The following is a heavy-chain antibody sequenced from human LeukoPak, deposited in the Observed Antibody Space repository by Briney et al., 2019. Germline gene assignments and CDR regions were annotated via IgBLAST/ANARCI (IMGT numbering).Heavy chain of an antibody. J-gene: IGHJ4*02. CDR1: GFTFSSYS. Sequence: GGSLRLSCAASGFTFSSYSMNWVRQAPGKGLEWVSSISSSSSYIYYADSVKGRFTISRDNAKNSLYLQMNSLRAGDTAVYYCAKSFRSTSLDYWGQGTLVTVSS. D-gene: IGHD2-2*01. V-gene: IGHV3-21*04. CDR2: ISSSSSYI. CDR3: AKSFRSTSLDY.